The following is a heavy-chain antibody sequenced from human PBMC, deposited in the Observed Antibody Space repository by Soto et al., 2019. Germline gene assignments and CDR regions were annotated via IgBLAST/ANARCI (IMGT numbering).Heavy chain of an antibody. V-gene: IGHV3-30-3*01. CDR3: ARAQNSNWAYIAVAGTDWFDP. D-gene: IGHD6-19*01. J-gene: IGHJ5*02. CDR1: GVTFSSYA. Sequence: GGSLRLSCAASGVTFSSYAMHWVRQATGKGLEWVAVISYDGSNKYYADSVKGRFTISRDNSKNTLYLQMNSLRAEDTAVYYCARAQNSNWAYIAVAGTDWFDPWGQGTLVTVSS. CDR2: ISYDGSNK.